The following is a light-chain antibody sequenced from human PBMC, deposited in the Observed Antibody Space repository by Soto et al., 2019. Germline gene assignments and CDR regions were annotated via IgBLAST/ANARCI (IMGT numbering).Light chain of an antibody. CDR1: QSVSSY. Sequence: NVVKLSPATXSLKERERAPRSCRASQSVSSYLAWYKKKHGKDKXLXXXDASNRDTGIQDRFSGSGSGKDLTLTIRCLDHEDFGVYYCQQLRNWLLITFGDGTRLEI. CDR3: QQLRNWLLIT. J-gene: IGKJ5*01. CDR2: DAS. V-gene: IGKV3-11*01.